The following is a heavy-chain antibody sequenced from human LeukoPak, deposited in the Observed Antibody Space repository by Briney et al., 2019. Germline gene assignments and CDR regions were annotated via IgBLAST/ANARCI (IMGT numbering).Heavy chain of an antibody. CDR1: GFTFGDHG. CDR2: IWYNGSKK. CDR3: ARDPYGSGDGYFDY. J-gene: IGHJ4*02. Sequence: PGGSLRLSCAASGFTFGDHGMHWVRQAPGKGLEWVAIIWYNGSKKYYAESVKGRFTISRDNSKNTLYLQMSSLRAEDTAVYYCARDPYGSGDGYFDYWGQGTLVTVSS. V-gene: IGHV3-33*01. D-gene: IGHD3-10*01.